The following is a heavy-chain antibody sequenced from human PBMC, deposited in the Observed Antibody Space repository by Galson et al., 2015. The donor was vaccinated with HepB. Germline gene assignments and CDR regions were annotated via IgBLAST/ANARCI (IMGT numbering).Heavy chain of an antibody. Sequence: QSGAEVTKPGESLKISCTGSGYSFTSYWIGWVRQMPGKGLEWMGIIYPGDSDTRYSPSFQGQVTISADKSISTAYLQWSSLKASDTAMYYCARRGYYDSSGYYNDYWGQGTLVTVSS. CDR3: ARRGYYDSSGYYNDY. V-gene: IGHV5-51*01. D-gene: IGHD3-22*01. CDR1: GYSFTSYW. CDR2: IYPGDSDT. J-gene: IGHJ4*02.